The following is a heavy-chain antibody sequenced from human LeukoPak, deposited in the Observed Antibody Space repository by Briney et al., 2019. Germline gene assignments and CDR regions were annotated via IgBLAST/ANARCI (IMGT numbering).Heavy chain of an antibody. CDR3: ARGGSSWDVIDY. CDR2: IYYSGST. D-gene: IGHD6-13*01. Sequence: PSETLSLTCTVSGGSISGYYWSWIRQPPGKGLEWIGYIYYSGSTNYNPSLKSRITISVDTSKNQFSLRLSSVTAADTALYCCARGGSSWDVIDYWGQGTLVTVSS. V-gene: IGHV4-59*08. CDR1: GGSISGYY. J-gene: IGHJ4*02.